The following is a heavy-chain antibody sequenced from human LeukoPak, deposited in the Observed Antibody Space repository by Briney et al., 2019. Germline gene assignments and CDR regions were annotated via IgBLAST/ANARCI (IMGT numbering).Heavy chain of an antibody. CDR1: GNTFNIHY. Sequence: ASVKVSCKASGNTFNIHYFHWVRQAPGQGLEWMGIINRGDGITGYAQRFQGRVTLTRDTSTSTAYMELGSLRSEDTAIYYCASEKNYGDKYFDSWDQGTVVTVSS. CDR2: INRGDGIT. CDR3: ASEKNYGDKYFDS. V-gene: IGHV1-46*02. J-gene: IGHJ4*02. D-gene: IGHD4-17*01.